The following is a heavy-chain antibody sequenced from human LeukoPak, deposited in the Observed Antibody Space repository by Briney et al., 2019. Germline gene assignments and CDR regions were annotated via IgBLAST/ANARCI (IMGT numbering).Heavy chain of an antibody. J-gene: IGHJ4*02. CDR2: IYYSGST. CDR1: GGSISSNSYY. CDR3: ARDRSYCSGGSCSYYFDY. D-gene: IGHD2-15*01. V-gene: IGHV4-39*02. Sequence: SETLSLTCTVSGGSISSNSYYWGWIRQPPGKGLEWIGSIYYSGSTYYNPSLKSRVTISVDTSKNQFSLKLSSVTAADTAVYYCARDRSYCSGGSCSYYFDYWGQGTLVTVSS.